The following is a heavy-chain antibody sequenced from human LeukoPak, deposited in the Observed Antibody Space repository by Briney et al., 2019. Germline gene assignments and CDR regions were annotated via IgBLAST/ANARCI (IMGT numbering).Heavy chain of an antibody. CDR1: GYTFTGYY. D-gene: IGHD1-20*01. V-gene: IGHV1-2*02. Sequence: ASVKVSCKASGYTFTGYYMHWVRQAPGQGLEWMGWINPNSGGTNYAQKFQGRVTTTRDTSIGTAYMELSRLRSDDTAVYYCAREPFNWFDYWGQGTLVTVSS. CDR3: AREPFNWFDY. CDR2: INPNSGGT. J-gene: IGHJ4*02.